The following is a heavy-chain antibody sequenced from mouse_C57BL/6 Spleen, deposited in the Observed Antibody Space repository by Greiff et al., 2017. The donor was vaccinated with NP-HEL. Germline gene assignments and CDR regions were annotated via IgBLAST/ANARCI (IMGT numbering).Heavy chain of an antibody. Sequence: EVQLQQSGPELVKPGASVKISCKASGYTFTDYYMNWVKQSHGKSLEWIGDINPNNGGTSYNQKFKGKATLTVDKSSSTAYMELRSLTSEDSAVYYCAREDGTNWDEDAYWGQGTLVTVSA. CDR1: GYTFTDYY. D-gene: IGHD4-1*02. J-gene: IGHJ3*01. CDR2: INPNNGGT. CDR3: AREDGTNWDEDAY. V-gene: IGHV1-26*01.